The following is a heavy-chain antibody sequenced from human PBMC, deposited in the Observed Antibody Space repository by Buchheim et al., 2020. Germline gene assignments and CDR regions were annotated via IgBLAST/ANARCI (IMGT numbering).Heavy chain of an antibody. J-gene: IGHJ5*02. CDR2: IRYDGSNK. Sequence: QVQLVESGGGVVQPGRSLRLSCAASGFTFSSYGMHWVRQAPGKGLERVAFIRYDGSNKYYADSVKGRFTISRDNSKNTLYLQMNSLRAEDTAVYYCARDRGGPYYYDSSGYIKGFDPWGQGTL. V-gene: IGHV3-30*02. D-gene: IGHD3-22*01. CDR1: GFTFSSYG. CDR3: ARDRGGPYYYDSSGYIKGFDP.